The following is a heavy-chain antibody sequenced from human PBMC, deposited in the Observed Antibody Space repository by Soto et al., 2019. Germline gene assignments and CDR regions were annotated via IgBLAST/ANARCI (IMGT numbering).Heavy chain of an antibody. CDR3: ARRIRAAAGDPSNYNYAMDV. CDR2: IDPTDSYI. J-gene: IGHJ6*02. V-gene: IGHV5-10-1*01. D-gene: IGHD6-13*01. CDR1: GYSFTNYW. Sequence: PGESLKISCKGSGYSFTNYWITWVRQMPGIGLEWMGRIDPTDSYINYSPSFQGHVTISADKSISTAYLQQSSLKASDTAIYYCARRIRAAAGDPSNYNYAMDVWGQGTTVTVSS.